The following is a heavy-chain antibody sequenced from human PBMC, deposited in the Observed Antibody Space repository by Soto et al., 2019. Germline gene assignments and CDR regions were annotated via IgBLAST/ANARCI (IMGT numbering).Heavy chain of an antibody. D-gene: IGHD6-13*01. CDR3: AKSSGGSSWYPPDH. V-gene: IGHV3-30*18. J-gene: IGHJ4*02. CDR1: GFIFSSYG. Sequence: QVQLVESGGGVVQPGGSLRLSCAASGFIFSSYGMQWVRQSPGEGLEWVATTANDGSAQYYADSVKGRFTISRDNSKNTLFLQVESLRPEDTGVYYCAKSSGGSSWYPPDHWGQGTLVTVSS. CDR2: TANDGSAQ.